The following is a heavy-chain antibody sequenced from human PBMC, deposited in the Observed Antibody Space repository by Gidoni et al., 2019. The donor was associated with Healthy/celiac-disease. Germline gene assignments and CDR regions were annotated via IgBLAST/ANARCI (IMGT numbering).Heavy chain of an antibody. CDR2: FDPEDGET. J-gene: IGHJ4*02. CDR3: AGAYDSSGYPGYYFDY. CDR1: GYTLTELS. D-gene: IGHD3-22*01. V-gene: IGHV1-24*01. Sequence: QVQRVQSGAEVKKPGASVKVSCKVSGYTLTELSMHWVRQAPGKGLEWMGGFDPEDGETIYAQKFQGRVTMTEDTSTDTAYMELSSLRSEDTAVYYCAGAYDSSGYPGYYFDYWGQGTLVTVSS.